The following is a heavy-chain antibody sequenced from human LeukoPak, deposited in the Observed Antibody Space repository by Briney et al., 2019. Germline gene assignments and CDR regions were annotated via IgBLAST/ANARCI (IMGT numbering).Heavy chain of an antibody. V-gene: IGHV3-23*01. D-gene: IGHD2-15*01. J-gene: IGHJ4*02. Sequence: GGSLRLSCAASGSSFSSYAMSWVRQAPGKGLEWVSAISGSGGSTYYADSVKGRFTISRDNSKNTLYLQMNSLRAEDTAVYYCAKDSHCSGGSCYAHFDYWGQGTLVTVSS. CDR3: AKDSHCSGGSCYAHFDY. CDR1: GSSFSSYA. CDR2: ISGSGGST.